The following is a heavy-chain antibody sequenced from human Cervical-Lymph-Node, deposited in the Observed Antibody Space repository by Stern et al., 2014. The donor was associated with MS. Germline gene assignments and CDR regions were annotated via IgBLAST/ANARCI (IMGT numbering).Heavy chain of an antibody. V-gene: IGHV2-5*02. D-gene: IGHD3-3*01. CDR1: GFSLNTHGVG. CDR2: IYWDDDK. J-gene: IGHJ5*02. Sequence: QITLKESGPTLVKPTQTLTLTCSFSGFSLNTHGVGVGWIRQPPGKSLELLALIYWDDDKRYSPSLKSRRTITKDTSKHQVVLTMTNLDPVDTATYYCVRRHTILTSALFDPWGQGFLVTVSS. CDR3: VRRHTILTSALFDP.